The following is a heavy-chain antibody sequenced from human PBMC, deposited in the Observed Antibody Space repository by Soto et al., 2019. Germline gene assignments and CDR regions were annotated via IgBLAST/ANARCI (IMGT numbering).Heavy chain of an antibody. V-gene: IGHV1-69*12. J-gene: IGHJ6*02. CDR2: IIPIFGTA. Sequence: QVQLVQSGAEVKKPGSSVKVSCKASGGTFSSYAISWVRQAPGQGLEWMGGIIPIFGTANYAQKFQGRVTITADESTSTAYRGLSSRRWEDRALYYWARDSSSGYSSPVDYGMDVWGQGTTVTVSS. D-gene: IGHD6-13*01. CDR1: GGTFSSYA. CDR3: ARDSSSGYSSPVDYGMDV.